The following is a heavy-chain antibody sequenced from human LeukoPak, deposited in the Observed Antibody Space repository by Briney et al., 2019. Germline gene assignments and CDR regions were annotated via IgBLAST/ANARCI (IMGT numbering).Heavy chain of an antibody. CDR2: INHSGST. D-gene: IGHD5-12*01. Sequence: SETLSLTCAVYGGSFSGYYWSWIRQPPGKGLEWIGEINHSGSTNYNPSLKSRVTISVDTSKNQFSLKLSSVTAADTAVYYCARGGYSGLNPFDYWGQGILVTVSS. CDR3: ARGGYSGLNPFDY. V-gene: IGHV4-34*01. J-gene: IGHJ4*02. CDR1: GGSFSGYY.